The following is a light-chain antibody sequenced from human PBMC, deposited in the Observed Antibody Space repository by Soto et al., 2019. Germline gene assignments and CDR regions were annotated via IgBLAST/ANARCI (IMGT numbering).Light chain of an antibody. CDR2: GAS. Sequence: EIALTQSPGTLSLSPGERATLSCRASQSVSSSYLAWYQQKPGQAPRLLIYGASSRATGIPDRFSGSGSGTDCTLTISRPEPEDFAVYYCQQYDSSPLTFGGGTKVEIK. V-gene: IGKV3-20*01. CDR1: QSVSSSY. J-gene: IGKJ4*01. CDR3: QQYDSSPLT.